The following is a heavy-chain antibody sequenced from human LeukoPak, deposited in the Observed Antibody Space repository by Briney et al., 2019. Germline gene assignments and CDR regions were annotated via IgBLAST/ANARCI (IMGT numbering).Heavy chain of an antibody. Sequence: ASVKVSCEASGDTFTGYYRHWVRQAPGEGGGWMGWINPKRGGTNYAQNFRGRVTMTRDTSISTAYMELSRLRSDDTAVYYCARSRSRDCSSTSCYSYGLDYWGQGTLVPVSS. V-gene: IGHV1-2*02. CDR1: GDTFTGYY. D-gene: IGHD2-2*01. CDR2: INPKRGGT. J-gene: IGHJ4*02. CDR3: ARSRSRDCSSTSCYSYGLDY.